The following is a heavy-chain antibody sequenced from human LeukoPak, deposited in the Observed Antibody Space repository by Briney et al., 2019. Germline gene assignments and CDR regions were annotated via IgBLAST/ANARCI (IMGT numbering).Heavy chain of an antibody. V-gene: IGHV3-33*01. Sequence: GGSLRLSCAASGFTFSSYGMHWVRQAPGKGLEWGAVIWYDGSNKYYADSVKGRFTISRDNSKNTLYLQMNSLRAEDTAVYYCARNYYDSSGYLDYYFDYWGQGTLVTVSS. CDR3: ARNYYDSSGYLDYYFDY. CDR2: IWYDGSNK. CDR1: GFTFSSYG. D-gene: IGHD3-22*01. J-gene: IGHJ4*02.